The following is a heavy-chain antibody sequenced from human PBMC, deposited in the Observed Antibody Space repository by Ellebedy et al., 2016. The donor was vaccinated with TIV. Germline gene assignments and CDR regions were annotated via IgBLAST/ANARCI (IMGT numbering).Heavy chain of an antibody. Sequence: AASVKVSCKASGGTFSSYAISWVRQAPGQGLEWMGGIIPIFGTANYAQKFQGRVTITADESTSTAYMELSSLRSEDTAVYYCARDRSTAMVGMDLRYYGMDVWGQGTTVTVSS. D-gene: IGHD5-18*01. CDR3: ARDRSTAMVGMDLRYYGMDV. J-gene: IGHJ6*02. CDR1: GGTFSSYA. V-gene: IGHV1-69*13. CDR2: IIPIFGTA.